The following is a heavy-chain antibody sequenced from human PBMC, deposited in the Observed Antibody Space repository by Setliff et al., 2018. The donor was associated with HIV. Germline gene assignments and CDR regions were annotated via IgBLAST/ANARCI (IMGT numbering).Heavy chain of an antibody. V-gene: IGHV4-61*09. Sequence: SETLSLTCTVSGDSITRGSYYWSWIRQPAGKGLEWIGHIYTSGKTHYSPSLKSRITISADTSKNQLSLNLSSVTAADTAVYYCARAAYSGTYLLEPATDLWGRGTLVTVSS. D-gene: IGHD1-26*01. J-gene: IGHJ2*01. CDR1: GDSITRGSYY. CDR2: IYTSGKT. CDR3: ARAAYSGTYLLEPATDL.